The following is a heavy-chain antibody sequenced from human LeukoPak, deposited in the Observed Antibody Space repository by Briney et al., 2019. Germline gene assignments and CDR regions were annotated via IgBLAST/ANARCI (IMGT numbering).Heavy chain of an antibody. CDR1: GFTFSSYS. CDR2: ISSSSSTI. Sequence: PGGSLRLSCAASGFTFSSYSMNWVRQAPGKGLEWVSYISSSSSTIYYADSVKGRFTISRDNAKNSLYLQMNSLRDEDTAVYYCARDDLGSGSCYTGFDYWGQGTLVTVSS. V-gene: IGHV3-48*02. CDR3: ARDDLGSGSCYTGFDY. J-gene: IGHJ4*02. D-gene: IGHD3-10*01.